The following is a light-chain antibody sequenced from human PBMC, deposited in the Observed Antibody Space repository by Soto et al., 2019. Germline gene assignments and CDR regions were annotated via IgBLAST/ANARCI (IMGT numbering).Light chain of an antibody. J-gene: IGLJ2*01. CDR1: SSNIGNNT. CDR3: AAWDDSLNAVV. V-gene: IGLV1-36*01. Sequence: QSVLTQPPSVSEAPRQRVTISCSGSSSNIGNNTVNWYQQLPGKAPKLLIYYDDLLPSGGSDRFSGSKSGTSASLAISGLQSEDEADYYCAAWDDSLNAVVFGGGTKLTVL. CDR2: YDD.